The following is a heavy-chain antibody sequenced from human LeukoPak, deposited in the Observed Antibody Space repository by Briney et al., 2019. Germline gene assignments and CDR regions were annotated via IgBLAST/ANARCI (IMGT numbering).Heavy chain of an antibody. J-gene: IGHJ4*02. Sequence: ASVKVSCKASGYTFTSYYMHWVRQAPGQGLEWMGIINPSGGSTSYAQKFQGRVTMTRDTSTSTVYMELSSLRSEDTAVYYCARQGGMATDFDYWGQGTLVTASS. CDR2: INPSGGST. V-gene: IGHV1-46*01. CDR3: ARQGGMATDFDY. D-gene: IGHD5-24*01. CDR1: GYTFTSYY.